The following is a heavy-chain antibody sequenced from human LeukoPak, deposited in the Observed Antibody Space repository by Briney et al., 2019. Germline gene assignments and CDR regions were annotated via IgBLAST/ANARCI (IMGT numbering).Heavy chain of an antibody. J-gene: IGHJ1*01. CDR2: IYNSGST. V-gene: IGHV4-59*08. Sequence: SETLSLTCTVSGDSFSRYYWTWIRQPPGKGLQWIGYIYNSGSTNYNPSLKSRVTISVDTSKNQLSLKLSSVTAADTAVYYCARVAAGIGFFQHWGQGTLVTVSS. D-gene: IGHD6-13*01. CDR1: GDSFSRYY. CDR3: ARVAAGIGFFQH.